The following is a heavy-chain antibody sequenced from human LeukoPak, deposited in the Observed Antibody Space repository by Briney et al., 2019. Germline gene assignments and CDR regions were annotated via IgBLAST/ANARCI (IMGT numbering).Heavy chain of an antibody. J-gene: IGHJ4*02. CDR2: INPSGGST. Sequence: AASVKVSCKASGYTFTSYYTHWVRQAPGQGLEWMGIINPSGGSTSYAQKFQGRVTMTRDMSTSTVYMELSSLRSEDTAVYYCASSSSGYTFDYWGQGTLVTVSS. D-gene: IGHD3-22*01. CDR3: ASSSSGYTFDY. V-gene: IGHV1-46*01. CDR1: GYTFTSYY.